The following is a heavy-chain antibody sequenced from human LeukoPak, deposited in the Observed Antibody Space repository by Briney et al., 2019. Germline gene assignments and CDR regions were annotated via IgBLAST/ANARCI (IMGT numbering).Heavy chain of an antibody. J-gene: IGHJ5*02. D-gene: IGHD3-3*01. CDR1: GFTFDNYA. Sequence: GGSLRLSCTASGFTFDNYAMSWFRQAPGKGLEWVSAIGGGGDKVFYADSVKGRFTISRDNSKQTLYLQMNSLGAADTAVYYCAKVSSGEHTFWSDFSQDKWFDPWGLGTLVTVAS. CDR3: AKVSSGEHTFWSDFSQDKWFDP. V-gene: IGHV3-23*01. CDR2: IGGGGDKV.